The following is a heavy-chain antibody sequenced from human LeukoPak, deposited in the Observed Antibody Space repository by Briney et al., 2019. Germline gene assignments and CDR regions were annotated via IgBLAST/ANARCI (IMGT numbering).Heavy chain of an antibody. J-gene: IGHJ4*02. CDR1: GGSISSYY. V-gene: IGHV4-59*01. D-gene: IGHD1-26*01. CDR2: IYYSGST. Sequence: SETLSLTCTVSGGSISSYYWSWIRQPPGKGLEWIGNIYYSGSTNYNPSLKSRVTISVDTSKNQFSLKLSSVTAADTAVYYCARAKERIVGGPFDYWGQGTLVTVSS. CDR3: ARAKERIVGGPFDY.